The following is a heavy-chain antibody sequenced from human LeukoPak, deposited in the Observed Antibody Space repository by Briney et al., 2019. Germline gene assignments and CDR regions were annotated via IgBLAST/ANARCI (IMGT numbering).Heavy chain of an antibody. CDR3: ARHIVVVPAAIGGAWFDP. D-gene: IGHD2-2*02. CDR2: IYYSGST. V-gene: IGHV4-59*08. CDR1: GGSISSYY. J-gene: IGHJ5*02. Sequence: PSETLSLTCTVSGGSISSYYWSWIRQPPGKGLEWIGYIYYSGSTNYNPSLKSRVTISVDTSKNQFSPKLSSVTAADTAVYYCARHIVVVPAAIGGAWFDPWGQGTLVTVSS.